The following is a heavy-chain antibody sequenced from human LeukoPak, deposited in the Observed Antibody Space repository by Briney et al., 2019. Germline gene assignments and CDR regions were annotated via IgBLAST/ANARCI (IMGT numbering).Heavy chain of an antibody. CDR1: GYTLTELS. J-gene: IGHJ6*03. Sequence: ALVKVSCKVSGYTLTELSMHWVRQAPGKGLEWMGGFDPEDGETIYAQKFQGRVTMTEDTSTDTAYMELSSLRSEDTAVYYCAKSTYYDFWSGYRSYYYMDVWGKGTTVTVSS. D-gene: IGHD3-3*01. V-gene: IGHV1-24*01. CDR2: FDPEDGET. CDR3: AKSTYYDFWSGYRSYYYMDV.